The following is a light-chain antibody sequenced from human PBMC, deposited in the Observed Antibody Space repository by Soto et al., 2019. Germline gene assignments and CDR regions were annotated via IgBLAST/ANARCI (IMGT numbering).Light chain of an antibody. CDR1: QSLAYSDGNTY. CDR2: KVS. J-gene: IGKJ2*01. V-gene: IGKV2-30*01. Sequence: DVVMTQSPLSLPVTLGQPASISCRSSQSLAYSDGNTYLNWFQQRPGQSPSRLMYKVSNRDSGVPDRCSVSGSGTDFTVKIGWVEADDVGVYYCMQGTHRPPNTFGQGTKLEVK. CDR3: MQGTHRPPNT.